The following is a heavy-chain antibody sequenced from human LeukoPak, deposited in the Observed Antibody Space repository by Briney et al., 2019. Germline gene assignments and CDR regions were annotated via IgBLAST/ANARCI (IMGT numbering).Heavy chain of an antibody. D-gene: IGHD4-17*01. V-gene: IGHV4-39*02. CDR1: GGSISSNSYY. CDR2: IYYSGST. Sequence: SETLSLTCTVSGGSISSNSYYWGWIRQPPGKGLEWIGSIYYSGSTYYNPSLKSRVTISVDTSKNHFSLKLSSVTAADTAVYYCARDGMTTGTDFDYWGQGTLVTVSS. CDR3: ARDGMTTGTDFDY. J-gene: IGHJ4*02.